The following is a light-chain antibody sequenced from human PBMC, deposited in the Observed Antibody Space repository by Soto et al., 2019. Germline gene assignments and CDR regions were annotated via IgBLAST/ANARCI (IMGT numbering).Light chain of an antibody. CDR1: QSVSSSY. V-gene: IGKV3-20*01. J-gene: IGKJ1*01. CDR2: GAS. Sequence: EIVLTQSPGTLSLSPGERATLSCRASQSVSSSYLAWYQQKPGQAPRVLIYGASSRATGIPDRFSGSGSGTDFTLTISRLEPEDFAVYYCQQYGNSPWTFGQGTKVKIK. CDR3: QQYGNSPWT.